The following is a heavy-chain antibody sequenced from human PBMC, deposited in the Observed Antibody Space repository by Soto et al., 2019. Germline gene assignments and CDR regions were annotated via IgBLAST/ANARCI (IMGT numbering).Heavy chain of an antibody. Sequence: QPGGSLRLSCAASGFTFSSSTMSWVRQAPGRGLEWVSSFTTSGDKTYYADSVKGRFTISRDNSKNTLYLQMNSLRVEDTAVYYCAKLTTSWGQGTLVTVSS. J-gene: IGHJ5*02. CDR2: FTTSGDKT. CDR1: GFTFSSST. CDR3: AKLTTS. V-gene: IGHV3-23*01.